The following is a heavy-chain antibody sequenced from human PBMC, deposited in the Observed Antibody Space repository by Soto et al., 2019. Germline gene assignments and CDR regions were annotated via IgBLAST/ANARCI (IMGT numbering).Heavy chain of an antibody. CDR3: ARAKGREQQLVGGGDY. Sequence: GGSLRLSCAASGFTFSSYGMHWVRQAPGKGLEWVAVIWYDGSNKYYADSVKGRFTISRDNSKNTLYLQMNSLRAEDTAVYYCARAKGREQQLVGGGDYWGQGTLVTVSS. J-gene: IGHJ4*02. V-gene: IGHV3-33*01. CDR2: IWYDGSNK. D-gene: IGHD6-13*01. CDR1: GFTFSSYG.